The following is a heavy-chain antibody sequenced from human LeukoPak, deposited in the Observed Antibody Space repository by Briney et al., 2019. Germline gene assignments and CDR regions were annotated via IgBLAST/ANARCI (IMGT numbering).Heavy chain of an antibody. CDR3: ARGPYSSSSEWFDP. CDR1: GGSISSYY. V-gene: IGHV4-59*12. D-gene: IGHD6-6*01. CDR2: IYYSGST. Sequence: PSETLSLTCTVSGGSISSYYWSWIRQPPGKGLEWIGYIYYSGSTNYNPSLKSRVTISVDTSKNQFSLKLSSVTTADTAVYYCARGPYSSSSEWFDPWGQGTLVTVSS. J-gene: IGHJ5*02.